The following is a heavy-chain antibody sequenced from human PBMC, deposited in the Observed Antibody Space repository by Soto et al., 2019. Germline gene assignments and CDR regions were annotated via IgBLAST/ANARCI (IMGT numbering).Heavy chain of an antibody. CDR2: IKQDGSEK. J-gene: IGHJ5*02. CDR1: GFTFSSYG. D-gene: IGHD1-7*01. V-gene: IGHV3-7*05. Sequence: GGSLRLSCAASGFTFSSYGMHWVRQAPGKGLEWVANIKQDGSEKYYVDSVKGRFTISRDNAKNSLYLQMNSLKTEDTAMYYCARRITGTPPADGGSWGQGTLVTVSS. CDR3: ARRITGTPPADGGS.